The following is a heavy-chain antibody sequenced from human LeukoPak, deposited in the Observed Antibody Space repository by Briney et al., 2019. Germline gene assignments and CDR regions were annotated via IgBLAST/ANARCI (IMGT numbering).Heavy chain of an antibody. D-gene: IGHD4-17*01. CDR1: GGSFSGYY. Sequence: SSETLSLTCAVYGGSFSGYYWSWIRQPPGKALEWIGYISYSGSTKYNPSLKSRVTISVDTSKNQFSLKLSSVTAADTAVYYCARDGGTREADYEFDYWGQGTLVTVSS. J-gene: IGHJ4*02. CDR3: ARDGGTREADYEFDY. CDR2: ISYSGST. V-gene: IGHV4-59*01.